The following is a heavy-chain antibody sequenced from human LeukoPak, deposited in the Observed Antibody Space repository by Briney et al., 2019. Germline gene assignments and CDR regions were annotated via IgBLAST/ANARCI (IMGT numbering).Heavy chain of an antibody. CDR3: VRGDSTGWRSNWYFDL. D-gene: IGHD3-22*01. V-gene: IGHV3-13*01. J-gene: IGHJ2*01. CDR2: IGSARDT. CDR1: GFTFNSYY. Sequence: GGSLRLSCAASGFTFNSYYMHWVRQRSGEGLEWVSAIGSARDTYYPGSVKGRFTISGDNRNSSLYLQMNSLRAGDTAMYFCVRGDSTGWRSNWYFDLWGRGTLVTVSS.